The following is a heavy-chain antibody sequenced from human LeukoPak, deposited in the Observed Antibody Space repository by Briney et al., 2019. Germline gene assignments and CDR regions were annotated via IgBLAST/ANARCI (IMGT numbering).Heavy chain of an antibody. D-gene: IGHD2-2*01. V-gene: IGHV3-23*01. J-gene: IGHJ4*02. CDR1: GFTFSSYA. Sequence: GGSLRLSCAASGFTFSSYAMSWVRQAPGKGLEWASAISGSGGSTYYADSVKGRFTISRDNSKNTLYLQMSSLRAEDTAVYYCAKDLDCSSTSCYRDYWGQGTLVTVSS. CDR2: ISGSGGST. CDR3: AKDLDCSSTSCYRDY.